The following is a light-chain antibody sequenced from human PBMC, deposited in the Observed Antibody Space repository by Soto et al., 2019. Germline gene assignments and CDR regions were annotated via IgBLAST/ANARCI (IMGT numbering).Light chain of an antibody. CDR1: SSNIGSNT. V-gene: IGLV1-44*01. CDR3: AAWDDSLNGRAV. Sequence: QSVLTQPPSASGTPGQRVTIYCSGSSSNIGSNTVNWYQQLPGTAPKLLIYSNNQRPSGVPDRFSGSKSGTSASLAISGLQSEDEADYYCAAWDDSLNGRAVFGVGTKLTVL. J-gene: IGLJ2*01. CDR2: SNN.